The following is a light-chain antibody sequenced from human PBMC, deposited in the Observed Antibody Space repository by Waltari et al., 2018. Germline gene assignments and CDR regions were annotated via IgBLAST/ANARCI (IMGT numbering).Light chain of an antibody. CDR2: AVN. J-gene: IGLJ3*02. V-gene: IGLV2-14*03. CDR3: NSYTTGVTK. Sequence: QSALTQPASVSGSPGQSITISCPGTDSDIGSNYLVCWYQQHPGKAPRLMIYAVNNRPSGVSSRFSGSKSGNTASLTISGLRPEDEAHYYCNSYTTGVTKFGGGTKLTVL. CDR1: DSDIGSNYL.